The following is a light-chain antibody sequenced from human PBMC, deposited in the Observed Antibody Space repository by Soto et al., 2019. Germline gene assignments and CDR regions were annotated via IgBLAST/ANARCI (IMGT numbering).Light chain of an antibody. Sequence: EIVMTQFPATLSVSPGERATLSCRASQSLSSSYLVWYQQKPGQAPRLLIYGASSRATGIPDRFSGSGSGTDFTLTISRLEPEDFAVYYCQHYGNTPPSVTFGPGTKVDIK. J-gene: IGKJ3*01. V-gene: IGKV3-20*01. CDR1: QSLSSSY. CDR3: QHYGNTPPSVT. CDR2: GAS.